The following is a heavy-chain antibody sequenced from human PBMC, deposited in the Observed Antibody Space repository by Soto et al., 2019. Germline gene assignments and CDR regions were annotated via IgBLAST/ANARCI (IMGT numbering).Heavy chain of an antibody. CDR1: GFTFSDYG. J-gene: IGHJ4*02. CDR3: GKDLVGFLEWLPRGDSVDS. D-gene: IGHD3-3*01. Sequence: QVQLVESGGGVVQPGRSLRLSCAASGFTFSDYGMHWVRQSPGKGPEWVALISYDGGSIYYADSVKGRFTISRDNSKNTLYLHMSSLRADDTALYYCGKDLVGFLEWLPRGDSVDSCGQGTRVTVSS. V-gene: IGHV3-30*18. CDR2: ISYDGGSI.